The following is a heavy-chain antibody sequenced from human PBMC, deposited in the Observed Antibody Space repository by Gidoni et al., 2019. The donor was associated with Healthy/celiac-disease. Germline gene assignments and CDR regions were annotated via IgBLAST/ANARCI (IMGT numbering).Heavy chain of an antibody. CDR2: INHSGST. V-gene: IGHV4-34*01. Sequence: VQLQQWGAGLLKPSETLSLTCAVYGGYFSGYYWSWIRQPPGKGLEWIGEINHSGSTNYNPSLKSRVTISVDTSKNQFSLKLSSVTAADTAVYYCARGGLTYRVATRGPFFDYWGQGTLVTVSS. CDR1: GGYFSGYY. D-gene: IGHD5-12*01. CDR3: ARGGLTYRVATRGPFFDY. J-gene: IGHJ4*02.